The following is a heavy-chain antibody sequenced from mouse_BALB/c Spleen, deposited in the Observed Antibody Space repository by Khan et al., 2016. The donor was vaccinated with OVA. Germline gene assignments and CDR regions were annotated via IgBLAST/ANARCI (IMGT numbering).Heavy chain of an antibody. J-gene: IGHJ3*01. CDR1: GFSLNTYG. CDR3: TRNPYMYDFTD. Sequence: QVQLKQSGPGLVQPSLSLSITCTVSGFSLNTYGIHWIRQSQGKGLEWLGVIRSGGTTDYNGAFIARLNITKENSKSQVFFKMNSLKGDETAIYYSTRNPYMYDFTDWGQGTLVAVSA. CDR2: IRSGGTT. D-gene: IGHD2-14*01. V-gene: IGHV2-2*01.